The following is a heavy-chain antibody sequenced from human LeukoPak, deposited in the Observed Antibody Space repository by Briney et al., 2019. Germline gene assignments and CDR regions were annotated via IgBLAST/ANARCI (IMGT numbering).Heavy chain of an antibody. D-gene: IGHD2-15*01. CDR3: AKVGYCSGGSCSLYFDY. Sequence: GRSLRLSCAASGFTFSSYAMSWVRQAPGKGLEWVSAISGSGGSTYYADSVKGRFTISRDNSKNTLYLQMNSLRAEDTAVYYCAKVGYCSGGSCSLYFDYWGQGTLVTVSS. J-gene: IGHJ4*02. CDR2: ISGSGGST. V-gene: IGHV3-23*01. CDR1: GFTFSSYA.